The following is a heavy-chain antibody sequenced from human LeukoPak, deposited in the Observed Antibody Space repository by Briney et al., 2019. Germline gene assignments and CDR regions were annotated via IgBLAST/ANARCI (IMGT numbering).Heavy chain of an antibody. J-gene: IGHJ3*01. V-gene: IGHV4-4*07. CDR3: ARGIAAASERALDV. D-gene: IGHD6-13*01. CDR1: GGSISSYY. CDR2: IYSSGST. Sequence: SETLSLTCTVSGGSISSYYWSWIRQPAGKGLEWIGRIYSSGSTDYNPSLKSRVTMSVDTSKNHFSLKMRYVTDADTAVYYCARGIAAASERALDVWGQGTMVTVSS.